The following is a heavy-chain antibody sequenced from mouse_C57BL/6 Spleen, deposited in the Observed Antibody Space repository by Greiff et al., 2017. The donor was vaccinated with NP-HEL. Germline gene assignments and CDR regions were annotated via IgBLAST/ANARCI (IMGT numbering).Heavy chain of an antibody. J-gene: IGHJ4*01. Sequence: QVQLQQPGAELVRPGSSVKLSCKASGYTFTSYWMHWVKQRPIQGLEWIGNIDPSDSETHYNQKFTDKATLTVDKSSSTAYMQLSSLTSEDSAVYYCARELGLLYAMDDWGKGTSVTVSS. CDR3: ARELGLLYAMDD. CDR1: GYTFTSYW. D-gene: IGHD4-1*01. CDR2: IDPSDSET. V-gene: IGHV1-52*01.